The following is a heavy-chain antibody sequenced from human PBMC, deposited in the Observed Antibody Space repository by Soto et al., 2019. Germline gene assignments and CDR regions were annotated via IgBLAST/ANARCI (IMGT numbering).Heavy chain of an antibody. Sequence: QVQLVQSGAEVKKPGSSVKVSCKASGGTFSSYTISWVRQAPGQGIEWMGRIIPLLGIANDAQKFQGRVTITAAKSTSTAYMELSSLRSEDTAVYYCAGSGSYYNYWGQGTLVTVSS. J-gene: IGHJ4*02. CDR2: IIPLLGIA. V-gene: IGHV1-69*02. CDR3: AGSGSYYNY. CDR1: GGTFSSYT. D-gene: IGHD1-26*01.